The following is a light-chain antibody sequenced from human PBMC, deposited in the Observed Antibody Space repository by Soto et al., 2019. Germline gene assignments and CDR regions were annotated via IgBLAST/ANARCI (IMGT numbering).Light chain of an antibody. Sequence: PGERVTLSCRASQSVSSSYLAWYQEKPGQAPRRLIYDASIRATGIPERFRGSGSGTDFTLTISRVEPEDFAVYSCQQYGDSPFTFGPGTKVDLK. CDR2: DAS. J-gene: IGKJ3*01. CDR1: QSVSSSY. V-gene: IGKV3-20*01. CDR3: QQYGDSPFT.